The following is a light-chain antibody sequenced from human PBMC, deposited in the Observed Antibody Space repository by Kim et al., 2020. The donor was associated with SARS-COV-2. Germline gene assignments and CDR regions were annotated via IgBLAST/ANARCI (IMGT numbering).Light chain of an antibody. V-gene: IGLV1-51*01. CDR1: SSNRGNKY. CDR2: DNN. CDR3: GTWDSSLSAV. J-gene: IGLJ3*02. Sequence: PGQKVTISCSGSSSNRGNKYVSWYQQLPGTAPKLLIYDNNKRPSGIPDRFSGSKSGTSATLGITGLQTGDEADYYCGTWDSSLSAVFGGGTQLTVL.